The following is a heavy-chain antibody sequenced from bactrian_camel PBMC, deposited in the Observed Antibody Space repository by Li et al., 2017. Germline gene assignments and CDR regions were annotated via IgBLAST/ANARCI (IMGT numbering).Heavy chain of an antibody. J-gene: IGHJ4*01. CDR1: GYTFSSGC. D-gene: IGHD6*01. CDR2: ITTGTGNT. Sequence: QLVEPGGGSVRAGGSLRLSCAASGYTFSSGCMVWFRQGAGLKREGVATITTGTGNTVYADSVKGRFTISQDNAKNTMYLQMTSLKPEDTAMYYCAAERGTYSSSLCIRRLRHVGRTAQGTQVTVS. V-gene: IGHV3S1*01.